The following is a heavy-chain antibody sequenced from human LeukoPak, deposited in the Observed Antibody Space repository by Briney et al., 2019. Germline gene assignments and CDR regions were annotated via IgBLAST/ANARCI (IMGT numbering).Heavy chain of an antibody. J-gene: IGHJ4*02. V-gene: IGHV4-59*08. CDR2: IYYSGST. Sequence: SKTLSLTCTVSGGSINSYYWSWIRQPPGKGLEWIGYIYYSGSTNYNPSVKSRVTISVDTSKNQFSLKLSSVTAADTAVYYCARHRGGSSSWYILDYWGQGTLVTVSS. D-gene: IGHD6-13*01. CDR3: ARHRGGSSSWYILDY. CDR1: GGSINSYY.